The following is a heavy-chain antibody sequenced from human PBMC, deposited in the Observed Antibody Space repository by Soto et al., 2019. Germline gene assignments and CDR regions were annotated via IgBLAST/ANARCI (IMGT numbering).Heavy chain of an antibody. CDR3: ARALGYYDSSGFDY. V-gene: IGHV4-59*01. CDR2: IYYSGST. J-gene: IGHJ4*01. CDR1: GGSISSYY. D-gene: IGHD3-22*01. Sequence: PSETLSLTCTVSGGSISSYYWSWIRQPPGKGLEWIGYIYYSGSTNYNPSLKSRVTISVDTSKNQFSLKLSSVTAADTAVYYCARALGYYDSSGFDYWGQGTLVTVSS.